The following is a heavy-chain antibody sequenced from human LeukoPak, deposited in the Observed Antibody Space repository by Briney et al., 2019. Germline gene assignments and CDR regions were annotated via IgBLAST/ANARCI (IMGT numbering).Heavy chain of an antibody. CDR3: AKGSKAVLFTRDHYMDV. V-gene: IGHV3-30*02. D-gene: IGHD6-19*01. J-gene: IGHJ6*03. Sequence: GGSLRLSCAASGFTFSSYDIHWVRQAPGKGLEWVAFIRYDGSNKYYADSVRGRFTISRDNSKNTLCLHMNSLRAEDTAVYFCAKGSKAVLFTRDHYMDVWGKGTTVTISS. CDR1: GFTFSSYD. CDR2: IRYDGSNK.